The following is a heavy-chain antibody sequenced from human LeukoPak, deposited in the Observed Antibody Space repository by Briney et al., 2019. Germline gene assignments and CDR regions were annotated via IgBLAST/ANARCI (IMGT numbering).Heavy chain of an antibody. CDR3: AKSPVTLYYFDY. J-gene: IGHJ4*02. CDR1: ALTFDDYA. Sequence: GGSLTLSCVASALTFDDYAMHCVRQARGNGLEAVSGISWNSGSICYADFVKGRFTISRDNAKNSLYLQMHSLSAEDTALYYCAKSPVTLYYFDYWGQGTLVTVSS. CDR2: ISWNSGSI. D-gene: IGHD4-17*01. V-gene: IGHV3-9*01.